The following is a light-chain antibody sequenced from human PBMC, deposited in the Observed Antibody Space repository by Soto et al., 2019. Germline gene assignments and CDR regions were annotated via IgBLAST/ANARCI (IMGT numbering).Light chain of an antibody. CDR1: SSDFGGYNY. Sequence: ALTQPRSVSGSPGQSVTISCTGTSSDFGGYNYVSWYQHHPGKAPKLMIYDVSERPSGVPDRFSGSKSGNTASLTISGLQAEDEADYYCCSYAGTFYVFGTGTKSPS. J-gene: IGLJ1*01. V-gene: IGLV2-11*01. CDR3: CSYAGTFYV. CDR2: DVS.